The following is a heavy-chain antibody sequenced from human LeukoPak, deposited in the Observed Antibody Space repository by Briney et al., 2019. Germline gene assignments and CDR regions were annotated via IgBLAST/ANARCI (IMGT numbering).Heavy chain of an antibody. Sequence: SVKVSCKASGGTFSSYAISWVRQAPGQGLEWMGGIIPFFGTANYAQKFQGRVTITADESTSTAYMELSRLRSEDTAVYYCARDRDSSSYYYGRNWFDPWGQGTLVTVSS. CDR1: GGTFSSYA. CDR3: ARDRDSSSYYYGRNWFDP. D-gene: IGHD3-22*01. J-gene: IGHJ5*02. CDR2: IIPFFGTA. V-gene: IGHV1-69*13.